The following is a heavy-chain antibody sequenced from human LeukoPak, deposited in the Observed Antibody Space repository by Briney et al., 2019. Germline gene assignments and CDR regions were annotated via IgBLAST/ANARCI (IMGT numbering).Heavy chain of an antibody. CDR2: ISYDGSNK. CDR1: GFAFGSYA. D-gene: IGHD6-19*01. CDR3: ARTFYSSGTGVPIYY. J-gene: IGHJ4*02. V-gene: IGHV3-30-3*01. Sequence: GTSLRLSCEASGFAFGSYAMHWVRQAPGKGLEWVAVISYDGSNKYYADSVKGRFTISRDNSKNTLYLQMNSLRAEDTAVYYCARTFYSSGTGVPIYYWGQGTLVTVSS.